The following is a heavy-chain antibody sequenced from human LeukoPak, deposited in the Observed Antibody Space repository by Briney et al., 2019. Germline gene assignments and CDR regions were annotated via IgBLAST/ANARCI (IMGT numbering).Heavy chain of an antibody. CDR1: GGSISSYY. CDR2: IYYSGST. CDR3: ARGGGQLWLLYYGMDV. Sequence: SETLSLTCTVSGGSISSYYWSWIRQPPGKGLEWIGYIYYSGSTNYNPSLKSRVTISVDTSKNQFSLKLSSVTAADTAVYYCARGGGQLWLLYYGMDVWGQGTTVTVSS. V-gene: IGHV4-59*01. D-gene: IGHD5-18*01. J-gene: IGHJ6*02.